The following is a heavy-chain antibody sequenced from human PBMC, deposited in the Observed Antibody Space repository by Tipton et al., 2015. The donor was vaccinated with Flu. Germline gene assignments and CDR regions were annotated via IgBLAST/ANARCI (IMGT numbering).Heavy chain of an antibody. V-gene: IGHV3-23*01. Sequence: SLRLSCAASGFTFTSFAMNWVRQSPGKGPEWVSGISGSGSSTFYADSVKGRFTISRDNSKNTLYLQMSSLRVEDTAVYYCAKDAWSQGAVHPFFDYWGQGTLVTVSS. CDR2: ISGSGSST. CDR1: GFTFTSFA. CDR3: AKDAWSQGAVHPFFDY. D-gene: IGHD2-8*01. J-gene: IGHJ4*02.